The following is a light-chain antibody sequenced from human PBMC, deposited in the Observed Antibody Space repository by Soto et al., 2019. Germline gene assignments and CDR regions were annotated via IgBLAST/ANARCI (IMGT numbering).Light chain of an antibody. Sequence: EIVMTQSPATLSVSPGXRATLSCRASQSVSSTLAWYQQKPGQAPRLLIYGASTRATDIPARFSGSGSGTEFTLTISSLQSEDFAVYYCQQYYNWPRTFGQGTKVDIK. CDR1: QSVSST. J-gene: IGKJ1*01. CDR3: QQYYNWPRT. V-gene: IGKV3-15*01. CDR2: GAS.